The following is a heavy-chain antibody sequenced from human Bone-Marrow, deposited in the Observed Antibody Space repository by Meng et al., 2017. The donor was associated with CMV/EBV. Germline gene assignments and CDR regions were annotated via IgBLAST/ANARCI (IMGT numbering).Heavy chain of an antibody. CDR1: GYTFTSYY. CDR2: INPSGGST. J-gene: IGHJ6*02. CDR3: ARYTGNSASYYYYGMDV. D-gene: IGHD4-23*01. V-gene: IGHV1-46*01. Sequence: ASVKVSCKASGYTFTSYYMHWVRQAPGQGLEWMGIINPSGGSTSYAQKFQGRVTMTRDTSTSTAYMELSRLRSDDTAVYYCARYTGNSASYYYYGMDVWGQGTTVTVSS.